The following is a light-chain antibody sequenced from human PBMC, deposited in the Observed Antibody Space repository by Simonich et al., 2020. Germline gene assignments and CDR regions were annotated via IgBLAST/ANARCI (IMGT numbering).Light chain of an antibody. CDR2: INT. Sequence: NTSTSIRKHGNWSQQLTVTAPKRLLYINTQRPSGFPDRSTCSMSGNSASLAISGHQSEDEAVYYCAAWDDSLNGRVFGGGTKLTVL. CDR1: TSTSIRKH. CDR3: AAWDDSLNGRV. J-gene: IGLJ3*02. V-gene: IGLV1-44*01.